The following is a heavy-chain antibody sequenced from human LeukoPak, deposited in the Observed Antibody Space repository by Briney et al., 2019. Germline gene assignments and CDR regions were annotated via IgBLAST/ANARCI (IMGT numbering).Heavy chain of an antibody. Sequence: SETLSLTCSVSHGSITGYYWSWIRQPAGKGLEWIGHIYGNGNTDFNPSLNSRVTISLDKSQNQFSLQLKSVTAADTAVYYCARGGSSDWYPLMKWGQGILVTVSS. CDR1: HGSITGYY. V-gene: IGHV4-4*07. CDR2: IYGNGNT. D-gene: IGHD2-21*01. CDR3: ARGGSSDWYPLMK. J-gene: IGHJ4*02.